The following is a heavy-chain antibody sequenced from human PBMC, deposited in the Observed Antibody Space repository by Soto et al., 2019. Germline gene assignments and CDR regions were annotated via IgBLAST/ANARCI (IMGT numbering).Heavy chain of an antibody. CDR1: GFTFSSYG. Sequence: QVQLVESGGGVVQPGRSLRLSCAASGFTFSSYGMHWVRQAPGKGLEWVAVIWYDGSNKYYADSVKGRFTISRDNSKNTLYLQMNSLRAEDTAVYYCARGGATMVRGVSWFDPWGQGTLVTVSS. CDR3: ARGGATMVRGVSWFDP. J-gene: IGHJ5*02. V-gene: IGHV3-33*01. CDR2: IWYDGSNK. D-gene: IGHD3-10*01.